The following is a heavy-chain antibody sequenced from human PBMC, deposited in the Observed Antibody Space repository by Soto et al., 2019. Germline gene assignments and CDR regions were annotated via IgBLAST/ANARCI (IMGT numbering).Heavy chain of an antibody. Sequence: KPSETLSLTCTVSGGSISGYYWSWIRQPPGKGLEWIGYIYYTGNTIYNPSLNSRVTMSVDTSKNQFFLHLNYVTAADTAVYYCARGGARTAWLDPSGPGTLVTVYS. CDR1: GGSISGYY. CDR3: ARGGARTAWLDP. D-gene: IGHD6-19*01. V-gene: IGHV4-59*01. CDR2: IYYTGNT. J-gene: IGHJ5*02.